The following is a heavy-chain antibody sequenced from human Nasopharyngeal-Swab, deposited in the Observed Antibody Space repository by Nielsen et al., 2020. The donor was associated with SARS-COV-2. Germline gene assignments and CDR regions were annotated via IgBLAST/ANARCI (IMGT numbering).Heavy chain of an antibody. V-gene: IGHV1-18*01. CDR3: ARDQGYYDTSGGH. D-gene: IGHD3-22*01. J-gene: IGHJ4*02. Sequence: WVRQAPGQGLEWMGWISAYNGNPNYAQQFQGRVILTTDTATSTVYMELRSLRSDDTAVYYCARDQGYYDTSGGHWGQGTLVTVSS. CDR2: ISAYNGNP.